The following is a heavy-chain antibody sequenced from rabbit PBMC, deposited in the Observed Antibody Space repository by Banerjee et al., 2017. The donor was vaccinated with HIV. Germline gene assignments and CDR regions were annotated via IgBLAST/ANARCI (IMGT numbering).Heavy chain of an antibody. V-gene: IGHV1S45*01. CDR3: ARDLAGAIGWNFNL. CDR1: GFTISSRYY. Sequence: QEQLVESGGGLVQPEGSLTLTCTASGFTISSRYYMCWVRQAPGKGLEWIACIYAGDGNTYYASWAKGRFTISKTSSTTVPLQMTSLTAADTATYFCARDLAGAIGWNFNLWGPGTLVTVS. J-gene: IGHJ4*01. D-gene: IGHD4-1*01. CDR2: IYAGDGNT.